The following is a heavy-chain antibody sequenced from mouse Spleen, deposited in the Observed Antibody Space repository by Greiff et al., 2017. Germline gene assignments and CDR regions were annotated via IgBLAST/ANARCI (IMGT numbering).Heavy chain of an antibody. V-gene: IGHV2-9-1*01. D-gene: IGHD1-1*01. CDR1: GFSLTSYA. J-gene: IGHJ1*01. CDR2: IWTGGGT. Sequence: VQLQQSGPGLVAPSQSLSITCTVSGFSLTSYAISWVRQPPGKGLEWLGVIWTGGGTNYNSALKSRLSISKDNSKSQVFLKMNSLQTDDTARYYCARNLGDFITPWYFDVWGAGTTVTVSS. CDR3: ARNLGDFITPWYFDV.